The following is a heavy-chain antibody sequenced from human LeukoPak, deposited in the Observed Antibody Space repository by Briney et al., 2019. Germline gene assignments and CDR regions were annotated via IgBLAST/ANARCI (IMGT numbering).Heavy chain of an antibody. J-gene: IGHJ4*02. CDR3: ASTGATTDFDY. CDR1: GYTFTSYA. Sequence: ASVKVSCKASGYTFTSYAMNWVRQAPGQGLEWMGWISAYNGNTNYAQKLQGRVTMTTDTSTSTAYMELRSLRSDDTAVYYCASTGATTDFDYGGQGPLVTVSS. V-gene: IGHV1-18*01. CDR2: ISAYNGNT. D-gene: IGHD1-26*01.